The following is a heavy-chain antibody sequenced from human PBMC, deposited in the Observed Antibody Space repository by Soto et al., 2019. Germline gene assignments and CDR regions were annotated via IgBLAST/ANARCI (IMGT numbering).Heavy chain of an antibody. CDR3: AHAYGGRSLY. Sequence: QITLKESGPTLVKPTQTLTLTCTFSGFSLTTDRVGVGWIRQPPGEALEWLAVIYWDDSKTYRPSLESRLTITKDISKNQVALTMTNMDSLDTATYYCAHAYGGRSLYWGQGTLVTVSS. CDR2: IYWDDSK. V-gene: IGHV2-5*02. D-gene: IGHD1-26*01. J-gene: IGHJ4*02. CDR1: GFSLTTDRVG.